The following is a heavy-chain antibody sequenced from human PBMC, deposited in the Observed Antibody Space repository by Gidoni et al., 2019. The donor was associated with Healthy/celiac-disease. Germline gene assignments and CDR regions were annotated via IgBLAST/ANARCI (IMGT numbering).Heavy chain of an antibody. V-gene: IGHV4-34*01. Sequence: QVQLQQWGAGLLKPSETLSLTCAVYGGSFSGYYWSWIRQPPGKGLEWIGEINHSGSTNYNPSLKSRVTISVDTSKNQFSLKLSSVTAADTAVYYCARSLGGWYPLSWFDPWGQGTLVTVSS. CDR3: ARSLGGWYPLSWFDP. CDR2: INHSGST. D-gene: IGHD6-19*01. J-gene: IGHJ5*02. CDR1: GGSFSGYY.